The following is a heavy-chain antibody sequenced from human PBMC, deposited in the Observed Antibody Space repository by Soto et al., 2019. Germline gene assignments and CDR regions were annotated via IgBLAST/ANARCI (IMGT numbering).Heavy chain of an antibody. V-gene: IGHV1-69*12. CDR3: ARDKGGTRGYSGYDAVVS. J-gene: IGHJ1*01. Sequence: QVHLVQSGLERKGPGSSVRPPSKALEGTFTFLAITWGGRAPGKGFRWMGGSIPRFIKFSFQEKSQGRVTFTADDSTTTAYMDLTRLGFEDTATYFCARDKGGTRGYSGYDAVVSWGQGTLVPVSS. CDR2: SIPRFIKF. CDR1: EGTFTFLA. D-gene: IGHD5-12*01.